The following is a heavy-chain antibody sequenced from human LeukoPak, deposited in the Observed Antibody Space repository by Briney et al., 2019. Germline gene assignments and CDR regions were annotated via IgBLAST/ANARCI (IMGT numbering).Heavy chain of an antibody. CDR2: IYYSGST. CDR3: AGDRSGWLEDL. CDR1: GGSISSYY. J-gene: IGHJ5*02. V-gene: IGHV4-59*01. D-gene: IGHD6-19*01. Sequence: SETLSLTCTVSGGSISSYYWSWIRQPPGKGLEWIGYIYYSGSTNYNPSLKSRVTISVDTSKNQFSLKLSSVTAADTAVYYCAGDRSGWLEDLWGQGTLVTVSS.